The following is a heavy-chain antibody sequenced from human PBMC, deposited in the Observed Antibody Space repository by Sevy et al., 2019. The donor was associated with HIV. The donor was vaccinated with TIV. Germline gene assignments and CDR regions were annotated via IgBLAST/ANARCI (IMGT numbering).Heavy chain of an antibody. CDR1: GFTFSNCG. CDR3: AKEESSGYSPGYGLDV. CDR2: ISYDGTKT. V-gene: IGHV3-30*18. D-gene: IGHD3-22*01. J-gene: IGHJ6*02. Sequence: GSLRLSCTASGFTFSNCGMHWVRQAPGEGLEWVAVISYDGTKTYYADSVKGRFTISRDNSRSTLYLQMNSLSAEDTAVYYCAKEESSGYSPGYGLDVWGQGTTVTVSS.